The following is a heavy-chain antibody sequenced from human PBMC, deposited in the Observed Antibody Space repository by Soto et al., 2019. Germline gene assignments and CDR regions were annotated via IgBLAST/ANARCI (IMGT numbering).Heavy chain of an antibody. CDR1: GFSLSTYGVG. V-gene: IGHV2-5*02. J-gene: IGHJ4*02. D-gene: IGHD3-10*01. CDR3: AHRPGFSMAFDY. CDR2: IYWDDDT. Sequence: ESGPTLVNPTQTLTLTCTFSGFSLSTYGVGVGWIRQPPGKALKWLALIYWDDDTRFSPSLNSRLAITKDTSKSQVVLTMTHMDPVDTATYYCAHRPGFSMAFDYWGPGSLVTVSS.